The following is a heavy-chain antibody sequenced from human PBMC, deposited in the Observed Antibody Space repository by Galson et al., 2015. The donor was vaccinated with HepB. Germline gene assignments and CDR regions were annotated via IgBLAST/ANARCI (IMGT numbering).Heavy chain of an antibody. CDR2: INHSGST. CDR1: GGSFSGYY. Sequence: ETLSLTCTVYGGSFSGYYWSWICPPPGKGLEWIGEINHSGSTNYNPSLKSRVTISVDTSKNQFSLKLSSVTAADTAVYYCASNYGDYRAMDVWGQGTTVTVSS. J-gene: IGHJ6*02. V-gene: IGHV4-34*01. D-gene: IGHD4-17*01. CDR3: ASNYGDYRAMDV.